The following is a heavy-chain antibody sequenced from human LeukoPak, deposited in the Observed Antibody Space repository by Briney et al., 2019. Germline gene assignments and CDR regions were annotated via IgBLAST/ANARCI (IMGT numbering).Heavy chain of an antibody. Sequence: GSLRLSCTASGVSLDNAWMSWVRQAPGKELEWVGRIKGKSDGGTIDYAAPVRGRFIISRDDSKNTMYLQMDNLKTEDTAVYYCTRDGGFLYYLDYWGQGALVTVSS. CDR2: IKGKSDGGTI. D-gene: IGHD2-15*01. CDR1: GVSLDNAW. CDR3: TRDGGFLYYLDY. V-gene: IGHV3-15*01. J-gene: IGHJ4*02.